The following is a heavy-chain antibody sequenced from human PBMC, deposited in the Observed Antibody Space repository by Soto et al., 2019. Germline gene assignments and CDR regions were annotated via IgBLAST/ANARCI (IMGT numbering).Heavy chain of an antibody. CDR1: GGSISSGGYY. Sequence: PSETLSLTCTVSGGSISSGGYYWSWIRQHPGKGLEWIGYIYYSGSTYYNPSLKSRVTISVDTSKNQFSLKLSSVTAADTAVYYCARDARYFDWLSRFDPWGQGTLVTVSS. J-gene: IGHJ5*02. V-gene: IGHV4-31*03. CDR2: IYYSGST. CDR3: ARDARYFDWLSRFDP. D-gene: IGHD3-9*01.